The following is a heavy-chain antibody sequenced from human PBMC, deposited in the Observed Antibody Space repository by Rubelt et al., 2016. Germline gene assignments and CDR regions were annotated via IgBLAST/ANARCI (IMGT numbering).Heavy chain of an antibody. CDR2: INAGNGNT. J-gene: IGHJ4*02. CDR3: ARATAFGGSGSTEYR. Sequence: QVQLVQSGAEVKKPGASVKVSCKASGYTFTSYAMHWVRQAPGQRLEWMGWINAGNGNTKYSKKFTVRVTITRDKSARTAYMGLRSLRAEDTAVYYCARATAFGGSGSTEYRWGQGTLVTVSS. CDR1: GYTFTSYA. V-gene: IGHV1-3*01. D-gene: IGHD3-10*01.